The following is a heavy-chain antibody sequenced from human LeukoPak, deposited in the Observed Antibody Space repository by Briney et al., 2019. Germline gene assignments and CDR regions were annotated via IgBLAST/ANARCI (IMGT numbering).Heavy chain of an antibody. CDR2: IKPYVSEI. CDR1: GCTFSNYW. J-gene: IGHJ4*02. CDR3: ARDKVEGATKFDY. Sequence: GGSLRLSCAASGCTFSNYWMSWVRQPPGEGLEGVANIKPYVSEIYYVDSVKGRFPISRDNAQNYLYLQMNSLRAEETDVYCCARDKVEGATKFDYWGQGTLVTVSS. D-gene: IGHD1-26*01. V-gene: IGHV3-7*01.